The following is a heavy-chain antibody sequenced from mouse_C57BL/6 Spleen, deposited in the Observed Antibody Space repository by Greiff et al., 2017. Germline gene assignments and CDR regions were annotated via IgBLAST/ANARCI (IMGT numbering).Heavy chain of an antibody. CDR2: INYDGSST. Sequence: EVQRVESEGGLVQPGSSMKLSCTASGFTFSDYYMAWVRQVPEKGLEWVANINYDGSSTYYLDSLKSRFIISRDNAKNILYLQMSSLKSEDTATYYCARESNSFDYWGQGTTLTVSS. CDR3: ARESNSFDY. V-gene: IGHV5-16*01. CDR1: GFTFSDYY. J-gene: IGHJ2*01.